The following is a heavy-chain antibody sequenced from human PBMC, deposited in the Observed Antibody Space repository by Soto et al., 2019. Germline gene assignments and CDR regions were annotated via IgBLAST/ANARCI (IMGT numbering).Heavy chain of an antibody. CDR1: GFTFDDYA. CDR2: ISWNSGSI. J-gene: IGHJ3*02. V-gene: IGHV3-9*01. CDR3: AKAGYYYDSSGYYYVTDAFDI. Sequence: SLRLSCAASGFTFDDYAMHWVRQAPGKGLEWVSGISWNSGSIGYADSVKGRFTISRDNAKNSLYLQMNSLRAEDTALYYCAKAGYYYDSSGYYYVTDAFDIWGQGTMVTVSS. D-gene: IGHD3-22*01.